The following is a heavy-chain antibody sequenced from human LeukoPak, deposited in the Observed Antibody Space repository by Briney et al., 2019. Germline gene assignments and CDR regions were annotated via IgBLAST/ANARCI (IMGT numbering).Heavy chain of an antibody. J-gene: IGHJ6*03. CDR2: INHSGST. D-gene: IGHD1-26*01. Sequence: SETLSLTCAVYGGSFSGYYWSWIRQPPGKGLEWIGEINHSGSTNYNPSLKSRVTISVDTSKNQFSLKLSSVTAADTAVYYCATCGSYTRLDYYYMDVWGKGTTVTVSS. CDR3: ATCGSYTRLDYYYMDV. CDR1: GGSFSGYY. V-gene: IGHV4-34*01.